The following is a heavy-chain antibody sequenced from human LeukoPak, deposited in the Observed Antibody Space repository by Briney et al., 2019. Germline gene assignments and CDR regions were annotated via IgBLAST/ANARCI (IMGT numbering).Heavy chain of an antibody. CDR1: GFTFSSCG. D-gene: IGHD1-14*01. J-gene: IGHJ4*02. Sequence: GGSLRLSCAASGFTFSSCGMHWGRRAPGKGLEWVAVIWYDGSNKYYADSVKGRFTISRDNSKNTLYLQMNSLRAEDTAVYYCARETTAHPGSFDYWGQGTLVTVSS. V-gene: IGHV3-33*01. CDR3: ARETTAHPGSFDY. CDR2: IWYDGSNK.